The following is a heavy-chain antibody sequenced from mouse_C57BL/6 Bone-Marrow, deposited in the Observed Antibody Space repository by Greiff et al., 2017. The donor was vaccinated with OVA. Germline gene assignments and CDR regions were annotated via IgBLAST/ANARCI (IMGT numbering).Heavy chain of an antibody. CDR2: IDPSDSYT. D-gene: IGHD2-4*01. Sequence: QVQLQQPGAELVKPGASVKLSCKASGYTFTSYWMQWVKQRPGQGLEWIGEIDPSDSYTNYNQKFKGKATLTVDTSSSTAYMQLSSLTSEDSAVYYCARPYYDADYYAMDYWGQGTSVTVSS. V-gene: IGHV1-50*01. J-gene: IGHJ4*01. CDR3: ARPYYDADYYAMDY. CDR1: GYTFTSYW.